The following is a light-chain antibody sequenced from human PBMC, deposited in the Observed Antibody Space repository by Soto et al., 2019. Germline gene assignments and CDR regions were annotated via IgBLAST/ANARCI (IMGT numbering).Light chain of an antibody. CDR1: RSITNF. Sequence: DIQMTQSPSSLSASVGDRVTITCRASRSITNFLNWYQQKPGKAPKLLIYEASSLQSGVPSRFSGSESGTDFTLTISSLPPEDFAAYYCQQSYSTPWTFGQGTKVEIK. CDR2: EAS. CDR3: QQSYSTPWT. J-gene: IGKJ1*01. V-gene: IGKV1-39*01.